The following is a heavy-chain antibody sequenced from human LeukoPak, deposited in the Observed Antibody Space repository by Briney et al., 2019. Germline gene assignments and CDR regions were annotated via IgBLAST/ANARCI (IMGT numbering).Heavy chain of an antibody. Sequence: PGGSLRLSCVASGXTVSNNYINWVRQAPGKGPEWVSSIDSSGSTDYANSVKGRFTISRNNFKNTVNLQMNSLRAEDTAIYYCARDRMAARLGSHYYYGMDVWGPGTSVTVSS. CDR2: IDSSGST. J-gene: IGHJ6*02. D-gene: IGHD6-6*01. CDR1: GXTVSNNY. V-gene: IGHV3-53*04. CDR3: ARDRMAARLGSHYYYGMDV.